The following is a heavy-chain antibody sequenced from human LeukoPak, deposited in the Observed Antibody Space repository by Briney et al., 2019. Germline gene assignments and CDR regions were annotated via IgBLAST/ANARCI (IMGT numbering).Heavy chain of an antibody. D-gene: IGHD3-22*01. J-gene: IGHJ3*02. Sequence: SDTLSLTCTFSGGSMTGYYWTWIRQPAGRGLEWIGRIYSSGNADYNQSLNSRVTMSIDTSKNQFSLTLASVTAADTAIYYCAKSNGYGLIDIWGQGTMVTVSS. V-gene: IGHV4-4*07. CDR3: AKSNGYGLIDI. CDR2: IYSSGNA. CDR1: GGSMTGYY.